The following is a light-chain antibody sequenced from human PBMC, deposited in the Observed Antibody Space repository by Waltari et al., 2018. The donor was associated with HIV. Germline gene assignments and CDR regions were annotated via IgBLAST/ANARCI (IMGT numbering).Light chain of an antibody. CDR2: GNS. V-gene: IGLV1-40*01. CDR3: QSYDSSLSVWV. CDR1: SSTIGAGYD. J-gene: IGLJ3*02. Sequence: QSVLTQPPSVSGAPGQRVTISCTGSSSTIGAGYDVHWYQQLPGTSPKLLIYGNSNLPSGVPDRFCGSKSATSASLAITGLLGEDEADYYCQSYDSSLSVWVFGGGTKLTVL.